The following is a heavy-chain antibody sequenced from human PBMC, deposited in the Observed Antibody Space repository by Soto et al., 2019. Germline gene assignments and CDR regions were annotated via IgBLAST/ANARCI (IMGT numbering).Heavy chain of an antibody. J-gene: IGHJ6*02. Sequence: EASVKVSCKDSGGTFSSYPISWVRQAPGQGLEWMGGIIPIFGTANYAQKFQGRVTITADKSTSTAYMELSSLRSEDTAVYYCAGHYSNYFFYYYGMDVWGQGTTVTVSS. CDR1: GGTFSSYP. D-gene: IGHD4-4*01. CDR2: IIPIFGTA. CDR3: AGHYSNYFFYYYGMDV. V-gene: IGHV1-69*06.